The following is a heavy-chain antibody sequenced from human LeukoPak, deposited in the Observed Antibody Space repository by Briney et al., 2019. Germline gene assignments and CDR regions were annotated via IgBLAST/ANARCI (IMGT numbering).Heavy chain of an antibody. CDR3: AKGPAMVRGTFDP. V-gene: IGHV3-7*03. Sequence: GGSLRLSCAASGFTFSIYWMTWVRQAPGKGLEWVANINQDGSEKYYVDSVKGRFTISRDYSKNTLYLQMNSLRTEETAVYYCAKGPAMVRGTFDPWGQGTLVTVSS. CDR1: GFTFSIYW. D-gene: IGHD3-10*01. CDR2: INQDGSEK. J-gene: IGHJ5*02.